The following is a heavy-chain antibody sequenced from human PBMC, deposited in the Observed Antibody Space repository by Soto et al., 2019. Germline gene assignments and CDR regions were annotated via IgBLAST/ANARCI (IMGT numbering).Heavy chain of an antibody. V-gene: IGHV4-39*01. CDR3: AALTPPMDIAARPGPYYYYYMDV. D-gene: IGHD6-6*01. CDR2: IYYSGST. J-gene: IGHJ6*03. CDR1: GGSISSSSYY. Sequence: SQTLSLTCTVSGGSISSSSYYWGWIRQPPGKGLEWIGSIYYSGSTYYNPSLKSRVTISVYTSKNHFSLKLSSVTAADTAVYYYAALTPPMDIAARPGPYYYYYMDVWGKGTTVTVSS.